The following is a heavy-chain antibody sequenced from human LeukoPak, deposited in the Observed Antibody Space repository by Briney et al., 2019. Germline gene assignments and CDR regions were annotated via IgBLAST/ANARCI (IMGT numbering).Heavy chain of an antibody. D-gene: IGHD5-12*01. CDR2: IYTSGST. Sequence: PSETLSLTCTVSGGSISSGSYYWSWIRQPAGKGLEWIGRIYTSGSTNYNPSLKRRVTISVDTSKNQFSLKLSSVTAADTAVYYCARTMATRWFDPWGQGTLVTVSS. CDR3: ARTMATRWFDP. V-gene: IGHV4-61*02. CDR1: GGSISSGSYY. J-gene: IGHJ5*02.